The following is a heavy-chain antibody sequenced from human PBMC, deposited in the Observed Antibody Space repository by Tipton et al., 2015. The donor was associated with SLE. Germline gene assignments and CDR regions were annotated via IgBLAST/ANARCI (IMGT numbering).Heavy chain of an antibody. V-gene: IGHV4-39*07. CDR1: GGSITSNSHY. Sequence: TLSLTCSVSGGSITSNSHYWVWIRPPPGKGLEWIGSISSAGSTYYNPSLKSRITISVDTSKNQFSLNLTSVTAADTAVYYCARRVLISGFDPWGQEMLVTVSS. D-gene: IGHD5-12*01. CDR3: ARRVLISGFDP. CDR2: ISSAGST. J-gene: IGHJ5*02.